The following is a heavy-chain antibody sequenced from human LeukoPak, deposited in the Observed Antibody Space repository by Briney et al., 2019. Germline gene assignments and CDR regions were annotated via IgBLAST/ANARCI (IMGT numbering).Heavy chain of an antibody. D-gene: IGHD2-15*01. J-gene: IGHJ5*02. CDR3: ARHPFATPFDR. Sequence: SETLSLTCAVSGDSVSFSYWSWIRQPPGKGLEWIGYVFHTGDSNCNPSLKRRVTMSLDASKNQLSLRLTSVTAADTAVYYCARHPFATPFDRWGRGALVTVSS. V-gene: IGHV4-59*08. CDR1: GDSVSFSY. CDR2: VFHTGDS.